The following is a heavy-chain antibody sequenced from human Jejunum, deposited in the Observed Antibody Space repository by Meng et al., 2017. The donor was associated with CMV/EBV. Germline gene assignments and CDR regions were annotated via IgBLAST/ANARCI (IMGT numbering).Heavy chain of an antibody. CDR1: GITFTTYF. J-gene: IGHJ4*03. D-gene: IGHD3-22*01. Sequence: QVQLVQSGAEVKKPGVSLKLSCETSGITFTTYFMHWLRQAPGQGLQWMGLFNPNGDVTTYSPRFQGRITLTGDTSTSTLYMELSSLTSDDTAVYYCAREMPMTCYFDQWGQGTLVTVSS. CDR3: AREMPMTCYFDQ. V-gene: IGHV1-46*01. CDR2: FNPNGDVT.